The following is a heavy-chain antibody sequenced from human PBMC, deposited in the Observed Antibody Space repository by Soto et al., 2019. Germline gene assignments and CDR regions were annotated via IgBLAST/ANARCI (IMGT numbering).Heavy chain of an antibody. V-gene: IGHV4-59*01. Sequence: SETLSLTCTVSGGSISRYYWSWILQPPWKGLEWIGYIYYSGSTNYNPSLKSRVTISVDTSKNQFSLKLSSVTAADTAVYYCVRMNYGSGSYYSPQFDYWGQGTLVTVSS. J-gene: IGHJ4*02. D-gene: IGHD3-10*01. CDR3: VRMNYGSGSYYSPQFDY. CDR2: IYYSGST. CDR1: GGSISRYY.